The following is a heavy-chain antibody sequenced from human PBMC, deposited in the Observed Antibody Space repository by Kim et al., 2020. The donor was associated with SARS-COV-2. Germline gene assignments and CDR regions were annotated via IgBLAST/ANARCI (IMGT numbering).Heavy chain of an antibody. Sequence: SVKVSCKASGGTFSSYAISWVRQAPGQGLEWMGGIIPIFGTANYAQKFQGRVTITADESTSTAYMELSSLRSEDTAVYYCARGIQYYDFWCGYYYYYGMDVWGQGATVTVSS. CDR1: GGTFSSYA. CDR3: ARGIQYYDFWCGYYYYYGMDV. CDR2: IIPIFGTA. J-gene: IGHJ6*02. D-gene: IGHD3-3*01. V-gene: IGHV1-69*13.